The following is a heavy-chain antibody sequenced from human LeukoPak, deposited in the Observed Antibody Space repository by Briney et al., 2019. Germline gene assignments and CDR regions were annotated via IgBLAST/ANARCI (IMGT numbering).Heavy chain of an antibody. J-gene: IGHJ4*02. V-gene: IGHV3-7*01. Sequence: GGSLRLSCAASGFTFSRYWMSWVRQAPGKGREWVANIKQDGSEKYYVDSVKGRFTISRDNPKISLYLQMNSLRAEDTAVYYCARLLVYNSGGEAFDHWGQGTLVTVSS. CDR3: ARLLVYNSGGEAFDH. D-gene: IGHD1-20*01. CDR1: GFTFSRYW. CDR2: IKQDGSEK.